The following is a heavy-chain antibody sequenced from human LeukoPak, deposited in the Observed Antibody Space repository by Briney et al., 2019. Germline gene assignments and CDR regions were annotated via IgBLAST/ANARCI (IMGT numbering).Heavy chain of an antibody. J-gene: IGHJ4*02. V-gene: IGHV4-39*01. D-gene: IGHD4-17*01. CDR1: GGSISSSSYY. Sequence: PSETLSLTCNVSGGSISSSSYYWGWIRQPPGKGLEWIGSIYYSGSTYYNPSLKSRVTISVDTSKNQFSLKLNSVTAADTAVYYCARQGYADFSSRPFDYWGQGTLVTVSS. CDR2: IYYSGST. CDR3: ARQGYADFSSRPFDY.